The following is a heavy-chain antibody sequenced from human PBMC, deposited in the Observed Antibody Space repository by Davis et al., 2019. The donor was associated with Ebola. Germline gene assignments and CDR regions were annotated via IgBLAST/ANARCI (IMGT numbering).Heavy chain of an antibody. D-gene: IGHD2-15*01. CDR1: AGTFSSYA. CDR2: IIPILGIA. J-gene: IGHJ5*02. Sequence: SAKVSCKASAGTFSSYAISWVRQAPGQGLEWMGRIIPILGIANHTQKFQAIVTITADKSTSTAYLELSSLRSEDTAVYYCARGGYCSGGSCYPGWFDPWGQGTLVTVSS. CDR3: ARGGYCSGGSCYPGWFDP. V-gene: IGHV1-69*04.